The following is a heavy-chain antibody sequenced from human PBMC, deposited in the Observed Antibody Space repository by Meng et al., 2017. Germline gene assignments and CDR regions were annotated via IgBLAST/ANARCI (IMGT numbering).Heavy chain of an antibody. CDR2: INHSGST. D-gene: IGHD4-17*01. J-gene: IGHJ4*02. Sequence: QVQLKQWGSGLLTPSETLSLPCAVYGGSFSGYYWSWIRQPPGKGLEWIGEINHSGSTNYNPSLKSRVTISVDTSKNQFSLKLSSVTAADTAVYYCARGSMFGATVTKIDYWGQGTLVTVSS. CDR3: ARGSMFGATVTKIDY. V-gene: IGHV4-34*01. CDR1: GGSFSGYY.